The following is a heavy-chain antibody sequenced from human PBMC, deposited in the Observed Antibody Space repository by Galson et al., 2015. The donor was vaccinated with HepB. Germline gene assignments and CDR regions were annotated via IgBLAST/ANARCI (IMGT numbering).Heavy chain of an antibody. Sequence: SLRLSCAGSGFTVSTNYIYWVRQAPGKGLEWVSVLYSGGNTYYVDSVKGRFTISRDNSKNTVYLQMNSLRVEDTAVYYCARGNGGTYFDYWGQGTLVTVSS. CDR1: GFTVSTNY. CDR3: ARGNGGTYFDY. D-gene: IGHD1-1*01. V-gene: IGHV3-53*01. CDR2: LYSGGNT. J-gene: IGHJ4*02.